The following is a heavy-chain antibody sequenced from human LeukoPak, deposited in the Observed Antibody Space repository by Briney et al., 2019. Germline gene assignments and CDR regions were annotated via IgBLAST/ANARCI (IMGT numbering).Heavy chain of an antibody. J-gene: IGHJ3*02. Sequence: GGSLRLSCAASGFTFSSYSMNWVRQAPGKGLEWVSSISSSSSYIYYADSVKSRFTISRDNAKNSLYLQMNSLRAEDTAVYYCARDLSSGWFHDAFDIWGKGTMVTVSS. CDR3: ARDLSSGWFHDAFDI. V-gene: IGHV3-21*01. CDR2: ISSSSSYI. D-gene: IGHD6-19*01. CDR1: GFTFSSYS.